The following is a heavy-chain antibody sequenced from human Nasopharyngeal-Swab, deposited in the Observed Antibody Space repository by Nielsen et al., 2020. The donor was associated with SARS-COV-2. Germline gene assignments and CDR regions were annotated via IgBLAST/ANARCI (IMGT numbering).Heavy chain of an antibody. V-gene: IGHV3-69-1*01. Sequence: GFAFCVFFVAWVRPAPGKGLEWVSSISSSSTIYYADSVKGRFTISRDNAKNSLYLQMNSLRAEDTAVYYCARDAPAHYGAFYWGRGTLVTVSS. CDR1: GFAFCVFF. CDR2: ISSSSTI. CDR3: ARDAPAHYGAFY. J-gene: IGHJ4*02. D-gene: IGHD4-17*01.